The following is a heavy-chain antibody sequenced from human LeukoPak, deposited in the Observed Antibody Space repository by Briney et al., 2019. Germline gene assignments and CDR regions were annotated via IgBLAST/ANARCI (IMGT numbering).Heavy chain of an antibody. Sequence: SETLSLTCAVYGGSFSGYYWSWIRQPPGKRLEWIGEINHSGSTNYNPSLKSRVTISVDTSKNQFSLKLSSVTAADTAVYYCARVGGGDYVFDYWGQGTLVTVSS. J-gene: IGHJ4*02. CDR2: INHSGST. CDR3: ARVGGGDYVFDY. V-gene: IGHV4-34*01. CDR1: GGSFSGYY. D-gene: IGHD4-17*01.